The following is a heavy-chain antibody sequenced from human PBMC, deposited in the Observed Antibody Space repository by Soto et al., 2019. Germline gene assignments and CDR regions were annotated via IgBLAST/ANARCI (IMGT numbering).Heavy chain of an antibody. J-gene: IGHJ6*02. V-gene: IGHV1-2*04. CDR2: INPNSGGT. D-gene: IGHD6-13*01. Sequence: GASVEVSCTASGDTFTGYYMQCVRQAPGQGLEWMGWINPNSGGTNYAQKFQGWVTMTRDTSISTAYMELSRLRSDDTAVYYCARSDSSRWLDYYGMAVWVQGTTVTVSS. CDR3: ARSDSSRWLDYYGMAV. CDR1: GDTFTGYY.